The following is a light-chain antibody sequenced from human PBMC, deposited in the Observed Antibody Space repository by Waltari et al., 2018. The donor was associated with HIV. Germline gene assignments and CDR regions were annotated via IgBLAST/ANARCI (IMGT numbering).Light chain of an antibody. CDR2: GTR. CDR3: QSYDSSLSGSDVV. CDR1: SSNIGAGYD. V-gene: IGLV1-40*01. Sequence: QSVVTQPPSVSGAPGQRVTISCTGSSSNIGAGYDVHWYQQLPGTAPKLLIYGTRNRPSGVPDRFSGSKSGTSASLAITGLQAEDEADYYCQSYDSSLSGSDVVFGGGTELTVL. J-gene: IGLJ2*01.